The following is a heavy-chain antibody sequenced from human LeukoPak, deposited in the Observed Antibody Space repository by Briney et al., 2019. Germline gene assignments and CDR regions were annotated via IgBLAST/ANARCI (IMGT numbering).Heavy chain of an antibody. J-gene: IGHJ3*02. Sequence: ASETLSLTCAVSGGSISSGGYSWSWIRQPPGKGLEWIGYIYHSGSTYYNPSLKSRVTISVDRSKNQFSLKLSSVTAADTAVYYCARVPKFVGVINAFDIWGQGTMVTVSS. D-gene: IGHD3-10*01. V-gene: IGHV4-30-2*01. CDR2: IYHSGST. CDR3: ARVPKFVGVINAFDI. CDR1: GGSISSGGYS.